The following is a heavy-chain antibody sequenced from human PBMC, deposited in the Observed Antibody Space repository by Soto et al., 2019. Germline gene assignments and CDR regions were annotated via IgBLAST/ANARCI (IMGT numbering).Heavy chain of an antibody. CDR3: AKDNRPGIAVAGDDAFDI. V-gene: IGHV3-9*01. D-gene: IGHD6-19*01. CDR1: GFTFDDYA. CDR2: ISWHSGSI. J-gene: IGHJ3*02. Sequence: EVQLVESGGGLVQPGRSLRLSCAASGFTFDDYAMHWVRQAPGKGLEWVSGISWHSGSIGYADSVKGRFTISRDNAKNSLYLQMNRLRAEDTALYYCAKDNRPGIAVAGDDAFDIWGQGTMVTVSS.